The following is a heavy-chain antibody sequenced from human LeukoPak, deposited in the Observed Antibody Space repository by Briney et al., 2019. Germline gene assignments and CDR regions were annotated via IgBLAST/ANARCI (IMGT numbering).Heavy chain of an antibody. CDR3: ARHPGDYYYYMDV. V-gene: IGHV4-59*01. Sequence: SETLSLTCTVSGGSISSYYWSWVRQPPGKGLEWIGYIYYSGSTNYNPSLTSRVTISVDTSKNQFSLKLSSVTAADTAVYYCARHPGDYYYYMDVWGKGTTVTVSS. J-gene: IGHJ6*03. CDR2: IYYSGST. CDR1: GGSISSYY.